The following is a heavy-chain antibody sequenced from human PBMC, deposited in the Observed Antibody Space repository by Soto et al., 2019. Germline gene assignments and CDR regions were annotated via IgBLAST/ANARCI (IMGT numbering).Heavy chain of an antibody. Sequence: GGSLRLSCAASGFTFSSYWMSWVRQAPGKGLEWVANIKQDGSEKYYVDSVKGRFTISRDNAKNSLYLQMNSLRAEDTAVYYCARVQLERRRAFDIWGQGTMVTVSS. V-gene: IGHV3-7*01. CDR2: IKQDGSEK. J-gene: IGHJ3*02. CDR3: ARVQLERRRAFDI. D-gene: IGHD1-1*01. CDR1: GFTFSSYW.